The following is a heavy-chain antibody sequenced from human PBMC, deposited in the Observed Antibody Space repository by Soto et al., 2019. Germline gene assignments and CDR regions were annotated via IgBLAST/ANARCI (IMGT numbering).Heavy chain of an antibody. CDR2: IIPIFGTA. Sequence: SVKVSCKASGGTFSSYAISWVRQAPGQGLEWMGGIIPIFGTANYAQKFQGRVTITADESTSTAYMELSSLRSEDTAVYYCARVGLDCSGGSCYSLSNYYYYGMDVWGHWTTVTVS. CDR3: ARVGLDCSGGSCYSLSNYYYYGMDV. D-gene: IGHD2-15*01. CDR1: GGTFSSYA. V-gene: IGHV1-69*13. J-gene: IGHJ6*02.